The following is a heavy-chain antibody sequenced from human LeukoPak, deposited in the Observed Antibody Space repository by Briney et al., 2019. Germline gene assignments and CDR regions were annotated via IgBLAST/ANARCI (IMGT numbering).Heavy chain of an antibody. CDR3: ARDEGPYGSGSYFRRYYFDY. J-gene: IGHJ4*02. CDR2: ISSSSSYI. V-gene: IGHV3-21*01. CDR1: GFTCSSYS. Sequence: RPGGSLRLSCAASGFTCSSYSMNWVRQAPGKGLEWVSSISSSSSYIYYVDSVKGRFTSSRDNAKTSLYLQMNSLSAEDTAVYYCARDEGPYGSGSYFRRYYFDYWGQGTLVTVSS. D-gene: IGHD3-10*01.